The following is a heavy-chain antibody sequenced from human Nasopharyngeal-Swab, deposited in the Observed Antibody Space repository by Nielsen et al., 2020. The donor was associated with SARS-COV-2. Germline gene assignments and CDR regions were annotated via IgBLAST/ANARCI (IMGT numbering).Heavy chain of an antibody. Sequence: GESLKISCAASGFTFSSYEMNWVRQAPGKGLEWVSYISSSGSTIYYADSVKGRFTISRDNAKNSLYLQMNSPRAEDTAVYYCARGRAQLWSRVNGMDVWGQGTTVTVSS. V-gene: IGHV3-48*03. J-gene: IGHJ6*02. CDR2: ISSSGSTI. CDR3: ARGRAQLWSRVNGMDV. CDR1: GFTFSSYE. D-gene: IGHD5-18*01.